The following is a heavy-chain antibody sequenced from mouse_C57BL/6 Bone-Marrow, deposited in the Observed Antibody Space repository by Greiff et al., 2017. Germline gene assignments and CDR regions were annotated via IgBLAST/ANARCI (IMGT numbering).Heavy chain of an antibody. CDR1: GFTFSSYG. CDR3: ARPFITTVVGGFDY. CDR2: ISSGGSYT. J-gene: IGHJ2*01. Sequence: EVKLMESGGDLVKPGGSLKLSCAASGFTFSSYGMSWVRQTPDTRLEWVATISSGGSYTYYPDSVKGRFTISRDNAKNTLYLQMSSLKSEDTAMYYCARPFITTVVGGFDYWGQGTTLTVAS. V-gene: IGHV5-6*01. D-gene: IGHD1-1*01.